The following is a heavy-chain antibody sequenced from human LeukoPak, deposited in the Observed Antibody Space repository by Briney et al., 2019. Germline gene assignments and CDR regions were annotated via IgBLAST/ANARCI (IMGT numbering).Heavy chain of an antibody. CDR3: AKDIRNNYDILTGYLVGYYFDY. CDR2: IRYDGSNK. V-gene: IGHV3-30*02. J-gene: IGHJ4*02. D-gene: IGHD3-9*01. CDR1: GFTFSSYG. Sequence: GGSLRLSCAASGFTFSSYGMHWVRQAPGKGLEWVAFIRYDGSNKYYADSVKGRFTISRNNSKNTLYLQMNSLRAEDTAVYYCAKDIRNNYDILTGYLVGYYFDYWGQGTLVTVSS.